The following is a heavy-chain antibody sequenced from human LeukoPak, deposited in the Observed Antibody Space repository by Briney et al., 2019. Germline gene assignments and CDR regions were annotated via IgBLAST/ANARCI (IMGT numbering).Heavy chain of an antibody. CDR1: GFTFSTYE. CDR3: TRGSGGYFY. D-gene: IGHD3-10*01. CDR2: ISGSGRTI. V-gene: IGHV3-48*03. J-gene: IGHJ4*02. Sequence: PGGSLRLSCVASGFTFSTYEMNWIRQAPGKGLEWVSYISGSGRTIYYADSVKDRFTISRDNAKNSLYLQMNSLRAEDTAIYYCTRGSGGYFYWGQGTLVTVSS.